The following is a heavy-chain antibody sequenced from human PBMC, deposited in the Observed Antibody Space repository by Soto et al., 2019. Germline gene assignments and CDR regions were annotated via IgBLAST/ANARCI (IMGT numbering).Heavy chain of an antibody. CDR2: MNPNSGNT. D-gene: IGHD2-21*02. J-gene: IGHJ4*02. Sequence: QVQLVQSGAEVKKPGASVKVSCKASGYTFTSYDINWVRQATGQGLEWMGWMNPNSGNTGYAQKFQGRRTMTRTTSISTAYMELSSLRSEDTAVYYCARALACGGDCYNFDYWGQGTLVTVSS. CDR3: ARALACGGDCYNFDY. CDR1: GYTFTSYD. V-gene: IGHV1-8*01.